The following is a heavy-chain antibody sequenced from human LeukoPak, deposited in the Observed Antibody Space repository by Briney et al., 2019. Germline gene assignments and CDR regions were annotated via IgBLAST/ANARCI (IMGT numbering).Heavy chain of an antibody. J-gene: IGHJ6*03. CDR2: ISAYNGNT. CDR3: ARAVQLERRYYYYMDV. D-gene: IGHD1-1*01. CDR1: GYTFTSYG. Sequence: ASVKVSCKASGYTFTSYGISWVRQAPGQGLEWMGWISAYNGNTNYAQKLQGRVTMTTDTSTSTAYMELRSLRSDDTAVYYCARAVQLERRYYYYMDVWGKGTTVTISS. V-gene: IGHV1-18*01.